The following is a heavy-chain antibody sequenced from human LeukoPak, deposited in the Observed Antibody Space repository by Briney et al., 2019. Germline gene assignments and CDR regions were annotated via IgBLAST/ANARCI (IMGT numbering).Heavy chain of an antibody. Sequence: GGSLRLSCAASGFTFSSYSMNWVRQAPGKGLEWVSSISSSSSYIYYADSVKGRFTISRDNAKNSLYLQMNSLRAEDTAVYYCARVAGYCSGGSCYSFLDYWGQGTLVTVSS. CDR2: ISSSSSYI. CDR1: GFTFSSYS. CDR3: ARVAGYCSGGSCYSFLDY. D-gene: IGHD2-15*01. V-gene: IGHV3-21*01. J-gene: IGHJ4*02.